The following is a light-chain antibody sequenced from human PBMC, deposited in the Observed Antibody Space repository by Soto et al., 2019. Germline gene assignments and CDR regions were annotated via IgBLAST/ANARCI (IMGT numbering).Light chain of an antibody. J-gene: IGKJ4*02. CDR2: GAS. Sequence: EIVLTQSPATLSFSPGVRATLSCRASQSVSSSVLAWYQQKPGQSPRLLIYGASTSANGIPDRFSGSGSGTAFTLTISRLEPEDFSVYSCHQSATSPGTFGRAIKV. CDR3: HQSATSPGT. CDR1: QSVSSSV. V-gene: IGKV3-20*01.